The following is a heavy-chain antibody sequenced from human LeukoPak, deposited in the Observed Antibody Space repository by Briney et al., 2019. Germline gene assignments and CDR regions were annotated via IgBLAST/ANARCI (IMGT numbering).Heavy chain of an antibody. Sequence: PGGSLRLSCAASGFIFSSSGMHWVRQAPGKGLEWVAYIRYDGSNKYYANSVKGRFTFSRDNSKDALYLQMNSLRADDTAVYYCARGGYGGNSGLSWANYWGQGTLVTVSS. CDR1: GFIFSSSG. J-gene: IGHJ4*02. CDR2: IRYDGSNK. D-gene: IGHD4-23*01. CDR3: ARGGYGGNSGLSWANY. V-gene: IGHV3-30*02.